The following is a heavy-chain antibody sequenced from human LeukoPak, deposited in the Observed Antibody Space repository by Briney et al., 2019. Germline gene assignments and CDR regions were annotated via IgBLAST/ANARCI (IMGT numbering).Heavy chain of an antibody. V-gene: IGHV5-10-1*01. CDR3: ARAYSRSRFDY. CDR1: RYNFTNYW. J-gene: IGHJ4*02. CDR2: IDPSDSYK. Sequence: GESLKISWKGSRYNFTNYWISWVRQMPGKGLEWMGTIDPSDSYKNSSPSFQGHVTITADKSISTAYLQWSSLKASDTAMYYCARAYSRSRFDYWGQGTLVTVSS. D-gene: IGHD6-6*01.